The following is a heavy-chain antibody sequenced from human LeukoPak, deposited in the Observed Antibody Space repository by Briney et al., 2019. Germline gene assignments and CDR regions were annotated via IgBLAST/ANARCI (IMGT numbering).Heavy chain of an antibody. D-gene: IGHD3-22*01. J-gene: IGHJ3*02. V-gene: IGHV4-34*01. Sequence: TSETLSLTCAVYGGSFSGYYWSWIRQPPGKGLEWIGEINHSGSTNYNPSLKSRVTTSVDTSKNQVSLKLSSVTAADTAVYYCARDWGGYYDSSGHYYPNAFDIWGQGTMVTVSS. CDR1: GGSFSGYY. CDR2: INHSGST. CDR3: ARDWGGYYDSSGHYYPNAFDI.